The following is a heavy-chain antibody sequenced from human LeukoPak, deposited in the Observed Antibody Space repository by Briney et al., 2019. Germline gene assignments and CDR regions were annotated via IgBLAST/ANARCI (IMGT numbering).Heavy chain of an antibody. J-gene: IGHJ4*02. CDR2: IYHSGST. V-gene: IGHV4-28*01. D-gene: IGHD6-19*01. CDR1: GYSISSSKW. CDR3: ARTHSSGFSFDY. Sequence: PSETLSLTCAVSGYSISSSKWWGWIRQPPGKGLEWIAYIYHSGSTYYNPPLKSRVTLSVDTSKNQFSLRLSSVTAVDTAVYYCARTHSSGFSFDYWGQGTLVTVSS.